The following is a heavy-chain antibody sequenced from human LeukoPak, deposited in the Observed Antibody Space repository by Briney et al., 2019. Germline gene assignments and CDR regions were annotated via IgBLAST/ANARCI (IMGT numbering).Heavy chain of an antibody. Sequence: GGSLRLSCAAAGFTFSSYWMHWVRQAAGGGRVWVSRTTSDGSSTSYADSVKGRFTISRETAKNTLYLQMNSLRAEDTAVYYCARVGYISSWYVDYWGQGTLVTVSS. D-gene: IGHD6-13*01. CDR3: ARVGYISSWYVDY. J-gene: IGHJ4*02. V-gene: IGHV3-74*01. CDR2: TTSDGSST. CDR1: GFTFSSYW.